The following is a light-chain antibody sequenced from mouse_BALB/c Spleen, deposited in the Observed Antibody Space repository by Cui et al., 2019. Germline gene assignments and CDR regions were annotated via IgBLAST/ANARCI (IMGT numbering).Light chain of an antibody. Sequence: DIELTQPPPSLSASLGGKVTIPCQASQDSNEYISWYQHEPEKGPRLLIHYTSTLRPGIPSRFSGSGSGEYYSFSSSDLDPEDIASYYWLHYDNLWTFGGGTKLEIK. J-gene: IGKJ1*01. CDR1: QDSNEY. V-gene: IGKV19-93*01. CDR3: LHYDNLWT. CDR2: YTS.